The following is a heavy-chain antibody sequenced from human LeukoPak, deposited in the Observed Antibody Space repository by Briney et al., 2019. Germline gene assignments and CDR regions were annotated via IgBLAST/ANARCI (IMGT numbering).Heavy chain of an antibody. J-gene: IGHJ4*02. D-gene: IGHD6-13*01. Sequence: PGGSLRLSCEASGFSFSNYWMSWVRQAPGKGLEWVSCVSGSGGRGATYYTDSVKGRFTISRDNAKNTMYLQMNSLSGEDTAIYYCAKDIAASGLPRIFDFWGQGTLVTVSS. CDR3: AKDIAASGLPRIFDF. V-gene: IGHV3-23*01. CDR1: GFSFSNYW. CDR2: VSGSGGRGAT.